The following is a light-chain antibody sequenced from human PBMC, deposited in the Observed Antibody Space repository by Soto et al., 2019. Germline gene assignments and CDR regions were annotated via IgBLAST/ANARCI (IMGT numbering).Light chain of an antibody. V-gene: IGLV4-60*02. CDR1: SGHSSYI. CDR3: ETWDSNTRV. J-gene: IGLJ1*01. Sequence: QPVLTQSSSASASLGSSVKLTCTQSSGHSSYIIAWHQQQPGKAPRYLMKLEGSGSYNKGSGVPDRFSGSSSGADRYLTISNLQFEDEADYYCETWDSNTRVFGTGTKLTVL. CDR2: LEGSGSY.